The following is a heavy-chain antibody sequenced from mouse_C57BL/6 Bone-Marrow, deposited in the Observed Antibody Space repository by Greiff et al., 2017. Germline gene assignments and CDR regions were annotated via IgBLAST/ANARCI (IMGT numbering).Heavy chain of an antibody. CDR1: GFSLSTSGMG. V-gene: IGHV8-12*01. Sequence: VKLVESGPGILQSSQTLSLTCSFSGFSLSTSGMGVSWIRQPSGKGLVWLAHSYGDDDKRYNPSLKSRLTISKDTSSTQVFLKITSVDTADTATDDCARRGRYYFDYWGQGTTLTVSS. CDR3: ARRGRYYFDY. CDR2: SYGDDDK. J-gene: IGHJ2*01. D-gene: IGHD6-1*01.